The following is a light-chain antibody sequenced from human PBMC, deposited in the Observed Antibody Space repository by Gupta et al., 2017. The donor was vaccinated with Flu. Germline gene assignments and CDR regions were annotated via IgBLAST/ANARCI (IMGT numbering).Light chain of an antibody. CDR1: SSDIGGYNY. Sequence: QSALTQPASVSGSPGQSITISCTGTSSDIGGYNYVSWYQHHPGKAPKLMIYEVTNRPSGLSDRFSASKSGNTASLSISGLQAEDEANYYCSSYSSNSSVVIFGGGTKLTVL. CDR2: EVT. V-gene: IGLV2-14*01. CDR3: SSYSSNSSVVI. J-gene: IGLJ2*01.